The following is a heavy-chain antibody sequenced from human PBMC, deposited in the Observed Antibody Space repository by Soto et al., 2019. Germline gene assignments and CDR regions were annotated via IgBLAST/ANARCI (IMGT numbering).Heavy chain of an antibody. CDR3: AKDMVRNGDSSFDY. CDR2: ISWNSGSI. CDR1: GFTFDDYA. Sequence: EVQLVESGGGLVQPGRSLRLSCAASGFTFDDYAMHWVRQAPGKGLEWVSGISWNSGSIGYADSVKGRFTISRDNAKNSLYLQMNSLRAEDTALYYCAKDMVRNGDSSFDYWGQGTLVTVSS. D-gene: IGHD4-17*01. V-gene: IGHV3-9*01. J-gene: IGHJ4*02.